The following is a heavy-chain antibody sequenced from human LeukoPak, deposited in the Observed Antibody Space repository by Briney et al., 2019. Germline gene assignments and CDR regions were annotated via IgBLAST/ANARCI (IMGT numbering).Heavy chain of an antibody. J-gene: IGHJ6*02. CDR2: AHRSGDT. CDR3: ARDDFEYSVHYGMDV. CDR1: GGSISSYY. Sequence: SETLSLTCSVSGGSISSYYWSWIRQAAGKGLEWIGRAHRSGDTNYNPTLKSRLTMSVETSKNQISLRLRSVSAADTAVYYCARDDFEYSVHYGMDVWGQGTTVTVSS. V-gene: IGHV4-4*07. D-gene: IGHD3-9*01.